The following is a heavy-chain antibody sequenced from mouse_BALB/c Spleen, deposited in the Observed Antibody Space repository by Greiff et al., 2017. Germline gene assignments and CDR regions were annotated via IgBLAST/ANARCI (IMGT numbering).Heavy chain of an antibody. CDR3: ARSTVVEGPGFAY. CDR2: ISYSGST. V-gene: IGHV3-8*02. CDR1: GDSITSCY. D-gene: IGHD1-1*01. J-gene: IGHJ3*01. Sequence: EVQLQESGPSLVKPSQTLSLTCSVTGDSITSCYWNWIRKFPGNKLEYMGYISYSGSTYYNPSLKSRISITRDTSKNQYYLQLNSVTTEDTATYYCARSTVVEGPGFAYWGQGTLVTVSA.